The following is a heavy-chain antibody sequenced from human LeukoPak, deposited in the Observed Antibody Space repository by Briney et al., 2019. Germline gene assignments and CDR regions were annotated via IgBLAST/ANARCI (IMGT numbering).Heavy chain of an antibody. J-gene: IGHJ5*02. V-gene: IGHV6-1*01. CDR1: GDSVSSNSVT. CDR3: ARRLTQYDCFDP. D-gene: IGHD2-2*01. CDR2: TYYRSTWYN. Sequence: SQTLSLTCAISGDSVSSNSVTWNWIRQSPSRGLEWLGRTYYRSTWYNDYAVSVRGRMTVNPDTSKNQFSLHLNSVTPEDTAVYYCARRLTQYDCFDPWGQGILVTVSS.